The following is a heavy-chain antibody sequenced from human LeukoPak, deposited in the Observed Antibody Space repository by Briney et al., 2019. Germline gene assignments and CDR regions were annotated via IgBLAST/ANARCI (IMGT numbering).Heavy chain of an antibody. CDR3: AREAATVMGPWFDP. V-gene: IGHV4-59*12. CDR2: IYYSGST. CDR1: GGSISSYY. D-gene: IGHD2-15*01. Sequence: SETLSLTCTVSGGSISSYYWSWIRQPPGKGLEWIGYIYYSGSTNYNPSLKSRVTISVDTSKNQFSLKLSSVTAADTAVYYCAREAATVMGPWFDPWGQGTLVTVSS. J-gene: IGHJ5*02.